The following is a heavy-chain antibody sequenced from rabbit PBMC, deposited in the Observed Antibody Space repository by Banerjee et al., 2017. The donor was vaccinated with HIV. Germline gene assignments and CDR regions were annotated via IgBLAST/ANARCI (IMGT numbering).Heavy chain of an antibody. CDR3: ATSYTSISRLDL. Sequence: QEQLEESGGDLVKPEGSLTLTCTASGFSFSSSYWIYWVRQAPGKGLEWIACIYAGSGSTYYASWAKGRFTISKTSSTTVTLQMTSLTAADTATYSCATSYTSISRLDLWGQGTLVTVS. D-gene: IGHD1-1*01. CDR1: GFSFSSSYW. J-gene: IGHJ3*01. CDR2: IYAGSGST. V-gene: IGHV1S45*01.